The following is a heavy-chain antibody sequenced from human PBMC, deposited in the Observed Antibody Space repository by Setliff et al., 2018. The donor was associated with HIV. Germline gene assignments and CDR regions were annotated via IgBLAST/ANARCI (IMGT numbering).Heavy chain of an antibody. V-gene: IGHV4-38-2*02. CDR2: IYHSGTT. CDR3: ARVKIVDTATITGLFYYHYIDV. J-gene: IGHJ6*03. D-gene: IGHD5-18*01. CDR1: GYSISSGYH. Sequence: SETLSLTCTVSGYSISSGYHWGWIRQAPGRGLEWIGNIYHSGTTSYNPSLKSRLTISLDKSENQFSLRLSSVAAADTAVYYCARVKIVDTATITGLFYYHYIDVWGKGTTVTVSS.